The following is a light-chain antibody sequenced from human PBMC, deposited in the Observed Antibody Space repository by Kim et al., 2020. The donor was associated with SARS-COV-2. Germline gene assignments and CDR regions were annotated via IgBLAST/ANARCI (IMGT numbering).Light chain of an antibody. J-gene: IGKJ1*01. Sequence: SPGERATCSRGASQSVSSSYLAWYQQKPGQAPRLLIYGASSRATGIPDRFSGSWSGTDFTLTISRLEPEDFAVYYCQQYGSSPWTFGQGTKVEIK. CDR1: QSVSSSY. CDR3: QQYGSSPWT. V-gene: IGKV3-20*01. CDR2: GAS.